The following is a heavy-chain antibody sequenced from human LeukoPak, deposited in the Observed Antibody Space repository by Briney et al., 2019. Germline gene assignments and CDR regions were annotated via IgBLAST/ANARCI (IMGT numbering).Heavy chain of an antibody. J-gene: IGHJ5*02. CDR3: ARVAPDALLVWFGEYDL. V-gene: IGHV1-18*01. CDR1: DYPFTTYG. D-gene: IGHD3-10*01. CDR2: IRTSNGST. Sequence: ASVKVSCKASDYPFTTYGITWVRQAPGQGLEWMGWIRTSNGSTGYSERFQGRVIMTADTSTRTAYMELRGLRSDDTAVYYCARVAPDALLVWFGEYDLWGRGTLVTVSS.